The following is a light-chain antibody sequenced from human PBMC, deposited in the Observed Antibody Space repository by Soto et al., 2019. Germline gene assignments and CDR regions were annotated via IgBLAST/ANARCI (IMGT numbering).Light chain of an antibody. CDR3: ATWDDILRGV. CDR2: SNN. CDR1: SSNIGHNY. J-gene: IGLJ3*02. V-gene: IGLV1-47*02. Sequence: QSVLTQPPSASGTPGQTVTISCSGSSSNIGHNYVSWYQQLPGTAPKLLIYSNNQRPSGVPDRFSGPKSGTSASLAISELRSEDEADYYCATWDDILRGVFGGGTKLTVL.